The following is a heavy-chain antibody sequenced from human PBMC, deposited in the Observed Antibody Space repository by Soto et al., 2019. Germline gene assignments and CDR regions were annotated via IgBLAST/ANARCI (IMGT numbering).Heavy chain of an antibody. V-gene: IGHV5-51*01. CDR2: IYPGDSDT. J-gene: IGHJ6*02. D-gene: IGHD3-9*01. Sequence: GESLKISCKGSGYSFTVYWIGWVRQVPGKGLEWMGIIYPGDSDTRYSPSFQGQVTISADKSISTAYLQWSSLKASDTAMYYCARHEXSYDILTGMYYYYGMDVWGQGTTVTVSS. CDR1: GYSFTVYW. CDR3: ARHEXSYDILTGMYYYYGMDV.